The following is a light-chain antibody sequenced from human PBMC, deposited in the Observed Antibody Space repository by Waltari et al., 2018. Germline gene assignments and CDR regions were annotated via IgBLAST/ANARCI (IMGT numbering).Light chain of an antibody. V-gene: IGKV2-30*02. CDR1: QSLVHRDGNTR. CDR3: MQGTHWPYT. CDR2: RGS. J-gene: IGKJ2*01. Sequence: DVVMTQSPLPLSVTLGQAASISCKSSQSLVHRDGNTRLNWFPQRPGQSPRRLIHRGSNRDSGVPDRFSGSGSGTDFTLKINKVEAEDVGIYYCMQGTHWPYTFGQGTKLDIK.